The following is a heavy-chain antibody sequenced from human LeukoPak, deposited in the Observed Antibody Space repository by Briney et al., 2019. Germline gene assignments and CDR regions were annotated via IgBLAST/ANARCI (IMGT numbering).Heavy chain of an antibody. CDR1: GGSIFSNY. D-gene: IGHD6-19*01. Sequence: SETLSLTCTVSGGSIFSNYWSWIRQPPGKGLEWIGYIYYTGSTTYNPSLEGRVTISIDTSKNQFSLKMNSVTAADTAVYYCARRVSGWPYFDYWGQGTLVTVSP. CDR3: ARRVSGWPYFDY. V-gene: IGHV4-59*08. J-gene: IGHJ4*02. CDR2: IYYTGST.